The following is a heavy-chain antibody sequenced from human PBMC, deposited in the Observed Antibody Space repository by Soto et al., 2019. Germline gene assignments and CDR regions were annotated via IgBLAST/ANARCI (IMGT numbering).Heavy chain of an antibody. CDR1: GGSISSSSNH. V-gene: IGHV4-39*01. Sequence: QLQLQESGPGLVKPSETLSLTCTVSGGSISSSSNHWGWIRQPPGKGLEWIGNIYYSENTYYNPSLKSRVTISVDTAKNQFSLRLTSVTAADTAVYYGATPPPYGPLDHWGQGTLVTVSS. CDR3: ATPPPYGPLDH. D-gene: IGHD4-17*01. CDR2: IYYSENT. J-gene: IGHJ4*02.